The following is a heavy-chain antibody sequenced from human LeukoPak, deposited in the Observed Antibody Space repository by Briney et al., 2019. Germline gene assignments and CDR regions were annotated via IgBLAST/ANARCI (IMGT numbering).Heavy chain of an antibody. D-gene: IGHD3-16*01. V-gene: IGHV3-7*01. Sequence: GSLRLSCAASGFPFSSYGMTWVRQAPGKGLEWVASIKQDGSEKYHMDSVKGRFTISRDNAKNSLYLQMNSLGAEDTAMYYCARDLTGASDYWGQGTLVTVSS. J-gene: IGHJ4*02. CDR3: ARDLTGASDY. CDR2: IKQDGSEK. CDR1: GFPFSSYG.